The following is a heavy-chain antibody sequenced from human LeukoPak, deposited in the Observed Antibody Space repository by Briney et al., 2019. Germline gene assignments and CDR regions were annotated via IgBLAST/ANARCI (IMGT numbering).Heavy chain of an antibody. V-gene: IGHV3-48*03. CDR2: ISSSGSTI. D-gene: IGHD4-23*01. Sequence: GGSLRLSCAASGFTFSSYEMNWVRQAPGKGLEWVSYISSSGSTIYYADSVKGRFTISRDNAKNSLYLQMNSLRAEDTAVYYCARDVRLRWDPYYYYGMDVWAKGPRSPSP. CDR1: GFTFSSYE. CDR3: ARDVRLRWDPYYYYGMDV. J-gene: IGHJ6*02.